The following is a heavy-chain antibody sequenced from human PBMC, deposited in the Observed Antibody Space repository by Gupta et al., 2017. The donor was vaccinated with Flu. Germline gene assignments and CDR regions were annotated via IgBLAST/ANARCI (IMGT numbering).Heavy chain of an antibody. Sequence: EVELLVSGGGLVQPGGSLRLFCESRGFAFSSSGMRCVLQVPGKGLDWVSAISGSGNTFYADSVKGRFTISRDNSMNTLYLQMSSLRAEDTAIYFCAKATDFWSGYYTGVHYFDYWGQGTLVTVSS. D-gene: IGHD3-3*01. J-gene: IGHJ4*02. CDR3: AKATDFWSGYYTGVHYFDY. CDR2: ISGSGNT. V-gene: IGHV3-23*01. CDR1: GFAFSSSG.